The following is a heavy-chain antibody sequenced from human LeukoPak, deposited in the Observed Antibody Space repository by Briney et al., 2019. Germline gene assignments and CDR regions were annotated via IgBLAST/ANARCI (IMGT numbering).Heavy chain of an antibody. CDR1: GYTFISYY. CDR3: AREGSGNNLDFWSGFYYYYYMDV. CDR2: INPSGGST. Sequence: ASVKVSCKASGYTFISYYMHWVRQAPGQWLEWMGIINPSGGSTSYAQKFQGRVTMTRDTSTSTVYMELSSLRSEDTAVYYCAREGSGNNLDFWSGFYYYYYMDVWGKGTTVTVSS. J-gene: IGHJ6*03. V-gene: IGHV1-46*01. D-gene: IGHD3-3*01.